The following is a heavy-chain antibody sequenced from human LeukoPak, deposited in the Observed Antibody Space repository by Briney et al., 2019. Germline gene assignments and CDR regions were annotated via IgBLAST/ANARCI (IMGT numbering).Heavy chain of an antibody. J-gene: IGHJ4*02. V-gene: IGHV3-11*01. D-gene: IGHD3-16*01. Sequence: GGSLRLSCAASGFTFKDYYMTWVRQAPGKGLEWVSYISGSGSTIYYADSVKGRFTFSRDNADNSLYLQMNSLIVEDTAVYYWARVGRVRGGGSFGFWGQGTLVPVSP. CDR2: ISGSGSTI. CDR3: ARVGRVRGGGSFGF. CDR1: GFTFKDYY.